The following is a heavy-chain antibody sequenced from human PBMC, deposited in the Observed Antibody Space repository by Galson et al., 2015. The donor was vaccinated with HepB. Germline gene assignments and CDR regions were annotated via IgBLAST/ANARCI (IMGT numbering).Heavy chain of an antibody. Sequence: SLRLSCAASGSGFILSKYLMGWVRQAPGKGLEWVSAISGSGDSTNYAGPVKGRFTISRHNSKNMLYLQMNSVRDEDTAVYYCAAGNVRTFYYWGQGALVAVAS. CDR1: GSGFILSKYL. CDR2: ISGSGDST. CDR3: AAGNVRTFYY. V-gene: IGHV3-23*01. J-gene: IGHJ4*02.